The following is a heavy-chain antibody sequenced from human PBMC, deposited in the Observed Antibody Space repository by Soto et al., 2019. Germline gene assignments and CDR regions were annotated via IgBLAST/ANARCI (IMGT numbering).Heavy chain of an antibody. CDR2: INPSGGST. V-gene: IGHV1-46*01. D-gene: IGHD1-1*01. CDR3: ARRVATGVLDY. J-gene: IGHJ4*02. CDR1: GYTFTRYY. Sequence: ASVKVSCKASGYTFTRYYIHWVRQAAGQGLEWMGVINPSGGSTTHTQNFQGRVTVTRDTSTSTVYMEVSSLTSEDTAVYYCARRVATGVLDYWGQRTPVTVCS.